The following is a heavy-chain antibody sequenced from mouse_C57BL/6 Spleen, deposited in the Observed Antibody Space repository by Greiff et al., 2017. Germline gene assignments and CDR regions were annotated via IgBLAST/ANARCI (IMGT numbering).Heavy chain of an antibody. D-gene: IGHD4-1*01. CDR3: AKGGNWRGDY. CDR1: GYTFTSYW. V-gene: IGHV1-55*01. J-gene: IGHJ2*01. CDR2: IYPGSGSI. Sequence: QVQLQQPGAEFVKPGASVKMSCKASGYTFTSYWITWVKQRPGQGLEWIGDIYPGSGSINYNEKFKSKATLTVDTSSSTAYMQLSSLTSEDTAVDNCAKGGNWRGDYWGQGTTLTVSS.